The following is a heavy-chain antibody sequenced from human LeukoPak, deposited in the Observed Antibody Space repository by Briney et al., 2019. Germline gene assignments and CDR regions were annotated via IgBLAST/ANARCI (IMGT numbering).Heavy chain of an antibody. Sequence: ASVKVSCKASGYTFSTFGVGWVRQAPGQGLQWMGWISAYDGHTNYAQNLQGRLTLTTDTSTNTAYMELRSLRSDDTAIYYCARSGDGNWFDHWGQGTLVTVSS. J-gene: IGHJ5*02. CDR2: ISAYDGHT. V-gene: IGHV1-18*04. CDR1: GYTFSTFG. D-gene: IGHD2-21*02. CDR3: ARSGDGNWFDH.